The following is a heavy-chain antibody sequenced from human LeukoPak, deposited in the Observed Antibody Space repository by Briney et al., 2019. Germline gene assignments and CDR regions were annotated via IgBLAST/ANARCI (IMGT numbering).Heavy chain of an antibody. Sequence: SETLSLTCSVSDSSITSTYYWAWFRQPPGKGLEWIATVFRLQTVRTFNNPSLESRVTVSLDPSQNQFSLNLTSVTAADTALYFRARVLHPPYLSDSWGQGTLVTVSS. D-gene: IGHD4-11*01. J-gene: IGHJ4*02. CDR2: VFRLQTVRT. CDR1: DSSITSTYY. V-gene: IGHV4-38-2*02. CDR3: ARVLHPPYLSDS.